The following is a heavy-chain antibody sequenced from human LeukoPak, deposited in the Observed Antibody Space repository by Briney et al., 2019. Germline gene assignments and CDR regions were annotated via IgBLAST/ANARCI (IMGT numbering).Heavy chain of an antibody. V-gene: IGHV3-11*06. CDR3: AKVLEQLVPDY. CDR2: ISSSSSYT. Sequence: GGSLRLSCAASGFTFSDYYMSWIRQAPGKGLEWVSYISSSSSYTNYADSVKGRFTISRDNAKNSLYLQMNSLRAEDTAVYYCAKVLEQLVPDYWGQGTLVTVSS. CDR1: GFTFSDYY. D-gene: IGHD6-6*01. J-gene: IGHJ4*02.